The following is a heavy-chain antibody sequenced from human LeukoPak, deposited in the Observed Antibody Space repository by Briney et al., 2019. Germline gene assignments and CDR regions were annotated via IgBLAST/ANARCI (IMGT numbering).Heavy chain of an antibody. V-gene: IGHV3-23*01. CDR2: ISGSGAST. CDR3: AKGLTPKGSTSPNYYYYVMDV. CDR1: GFTFSGYD. J-gene: IGHJ6*02. Sequence: GGSLRLSCAVSGFTFSGYDMNWVRQAPGKGLEWVSGISGSGASTYYADSVKGRFTISRDNSKNTLYLQMNSLTAEDTAVYYCAKGLTPKGSTSPNYYYYVMDVWGQGTTVTVSS. D-gene: IGHD2-2*01.